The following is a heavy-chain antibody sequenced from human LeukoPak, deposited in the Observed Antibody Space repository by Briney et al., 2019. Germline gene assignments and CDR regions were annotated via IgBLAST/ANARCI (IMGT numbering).Heavy chain of an antibody. Sequence: SETLSLTCTVSGGATSSYYWSWIRQSAGKGLEWIGRIYTSGSSNYNPSLKSRVTMSVDTSKNQFSLKLSSVTAADTAVYYCARRVTAPTPFLWFGGNWFDPWGQGTLVTVSS. J-gene: IGHJ5*02. CDR3: ARRVTAPTPFLWFGGNWFDP. V-gene: IGHV4-4*07. CDR2: IYTSGSS. D-gene: IGHD3-10*01. CDR1: GGATSSYY.